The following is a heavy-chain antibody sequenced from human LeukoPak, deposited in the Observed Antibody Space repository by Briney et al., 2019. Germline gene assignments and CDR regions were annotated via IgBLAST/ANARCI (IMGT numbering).Heavy chain of an antibody. CDR1: VGSVSSGSYY. CDR2: IYYSGST. V-gene: IGHV4-61*01. CDR3: ASGITVTTGGFDP. D-gene: IGHD4-17*01. J-gene: IGHJ5*02. Sequence: SETLSLTCTVSVGSVSSGSYYWSWIRQPPGKGLEWIGYIYYSGSTNYNPSLKSRVTISVDTSKNQFSLKLSSVTDADTAVYYCASGITVTTGGFDPWGQGTLVTLSS.